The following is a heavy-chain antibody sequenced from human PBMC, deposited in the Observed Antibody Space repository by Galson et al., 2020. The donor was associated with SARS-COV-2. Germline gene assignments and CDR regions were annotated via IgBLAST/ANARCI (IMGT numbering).Heavy chain of an antibody. Sequence: SETLSLTCTVSGGSISSYYWSWIRQPPGKGLEWIGYIYYSGSTNYNPSLKSRVTISVDTSKNQFSLKLSSVTAADTAVYYCARDRGGNPADIPDAFDIWGQGTMVTVSS. V-gene: IGHV4-59*13. D-gene: IGHD2-15*01. CDR2: IYYSGST. CDR1: GGSISSYY. CDR3: ARDRGGNPADIPDAFDI. J-gene: IGHJ3*02.